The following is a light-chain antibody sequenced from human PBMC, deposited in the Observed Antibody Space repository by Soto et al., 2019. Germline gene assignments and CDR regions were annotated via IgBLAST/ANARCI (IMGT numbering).Light chain of an antibody. CDR3: QQYNDWPT. J-gene: IGKJ1*01. Sequence: EVVVTQSPATLSVSLGDRATLSCRASQNINDNLAWYQQKPGQAPRLLMYGSSIRAPGIPARFSGSGSGTGFTLTISSLQSEDFAVYYCQQYNDWPTFGQGTKVDIK. V-gene: IGKV3-15*01. CDR2: GSS. CDR1: QNINDN.